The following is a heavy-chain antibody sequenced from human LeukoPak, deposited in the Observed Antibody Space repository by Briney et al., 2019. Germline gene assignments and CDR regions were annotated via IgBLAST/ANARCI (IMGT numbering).Heavy chain of an antibody. CDR2: IYSSGST. V-gene: IGHV4-4*07. D-gene: IGHD3-3*01. CDR1: GGSISSYY. CDR3: ARGFGVVSRRNYFYYGMDV. J-gene: IGHJ6*02. Sequence: SETLSLTCTVSGGSISSYYWSWIRQPAGKGVEWIGRIYSSGSTDYNPSLKSRVTMAVDTSKNQLSLSLSSVTAADTAVYYCARGFGVVSRRNYFYYGMDVWGQGTTVTVSS.